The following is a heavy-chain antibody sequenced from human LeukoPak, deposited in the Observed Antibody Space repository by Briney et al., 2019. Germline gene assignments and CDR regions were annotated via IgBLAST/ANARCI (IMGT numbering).Heavy chain of an antibody. D-gene: IGHD3-22*01. V-gene: IGHV1-2*02. CDR3: ARVSYDSSSYYYDLDY. Sequence: ASVRVSCKASGYTFTGYYIHWVRQAPGQGLEWMGWINPNSGGTNFAQKFRGRGAMTRDTSISTAYMALNRVRSDDTAVYFCARVSYDSSSYYYDLDYWGQGTLVTVSS. J-gene: IGHJ4*02. CDR2: INPNSGGT. CDR1: GYTFTGYY.